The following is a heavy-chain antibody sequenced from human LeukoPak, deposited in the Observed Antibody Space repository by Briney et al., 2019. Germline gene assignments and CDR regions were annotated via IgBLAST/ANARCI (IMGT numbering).Heavy chain of an antibody. J-gene: IGHJ4*02. CDR1: GFTFSSYS. CDR2: ITSSSTYI. CDR3: LRGYDFDF. V-gene: IGHV3-21*01. D-gene: IGHD5-12*01. Sequence: GGSLRLSCVASGFTFSSYSMNWVRQAPGKGLEWVSSITSSSTYIYYADSVKGRFTISRDNAKNSLHLQMNSLRGEDTAVHYCLRGYDFDFWGQGTLVTISS.